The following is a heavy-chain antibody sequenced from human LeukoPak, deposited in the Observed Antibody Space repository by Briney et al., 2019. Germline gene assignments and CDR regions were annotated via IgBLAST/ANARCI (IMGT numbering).Heavy chain of an antibody. D-gene: IGHD5-18*01. J-gene: IGHJ4*02. CDR3: AILVDTAMATYTTIDY. Sequence: SVKVSCKASGYTFTSYAMNWVRQAPGQGLEWMGGIIPIFGTANYAQKFQGRVTITADKSTSTAYMELSSLRSEDTAVYYCAILVDTAMATYTTIDYWGQGTLVTVSS. CDR1: GYTFTSYA. V-gene: IGHV1-69*06. CDR2: IIPIFGTA.